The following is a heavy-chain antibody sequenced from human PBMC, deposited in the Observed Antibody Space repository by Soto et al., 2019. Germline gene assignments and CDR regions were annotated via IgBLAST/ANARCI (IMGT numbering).Heavy chain of an antibody. CDR1: GFRFSDYW. J-gene: IGHJ4*02. V-gene: IGHV3-7*01. CDR3: ARRAAVTTNDY. D-gene: IGHD4-17*01. CDR2: IKKDGSEK. Sequence: PGGSLRLSCEASGFRFSDYWMTWVRQAPGKGLEWVANIKKDGSEKSYADSVKGRFTISRDNAKNSLYLQMSSLRVDDTAVYYCARRAAVTTNDYWGQGTLVTVSS.